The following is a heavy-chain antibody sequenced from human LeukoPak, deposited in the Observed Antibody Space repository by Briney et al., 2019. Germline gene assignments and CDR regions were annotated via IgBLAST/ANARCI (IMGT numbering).Heavy chain of an antibody. V-gene: IGHV3-74*01. Sequence: GGSLRLSCAASGFTFSAYWMHWVRQVPGKGLVWVSHLNTDGSTTTYADSVKGRFTISRDNAKNTLYLQMNSLKAEDTAVYYCARDSAYGMDVWGQGTTVSVSS. CDR3: ARDSAYGMDV. J-gene: IGHJ6*02. CDR1: GFTFSAYW. CDR2: LNTDGSTT.